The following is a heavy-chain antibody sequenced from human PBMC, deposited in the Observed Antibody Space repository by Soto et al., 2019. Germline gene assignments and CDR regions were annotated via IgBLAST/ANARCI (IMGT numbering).Heavy chain of an antibody. CDR1: GFTFGDYA. V-gene: IGHV3-49*03. D-gene: IGHD3-22*01. CDR2: IRSKAYGGTT. CDR3: TRIPDLPYYYDSSGYTSTPNFDY. Sequence: GGSLRLSCTASGFTFGDYAMSWFRQAPGKGLEWVGFIRSKAYGGTTEYAASVKGRFTISRDDSKSIAYLQMNSLKTEDTAVYYCTRIPDLPYYYDSSGYTSTPNFDYWGQGTLVTVSS. J-gene: IGHJ4*02.